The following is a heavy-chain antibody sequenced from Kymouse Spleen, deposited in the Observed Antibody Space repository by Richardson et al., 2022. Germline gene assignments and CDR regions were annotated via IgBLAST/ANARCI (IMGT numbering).Heavy chain of an antibody. Sequence: QVTLRESGPALVKPTQTLTLTCTFSGFSLSTSGMCVRWVRQPPGKALEWLALIDWDDDKYYSTSLKTRLTISKDTSKNQVVLTMTNMDPVDTATYYCARTLIAAAGTTTTTTVWTSGAKGPRSPSPQ. J-gene: IGHJ6*02. CDR3: ARTLIAAAGTTTTTTVWTS. D-gene: IGHD6-13*01. CDR1: GFSLSTSGMC. CDR2: IDWDDDK. V-gene: IGHV2-70*d01.